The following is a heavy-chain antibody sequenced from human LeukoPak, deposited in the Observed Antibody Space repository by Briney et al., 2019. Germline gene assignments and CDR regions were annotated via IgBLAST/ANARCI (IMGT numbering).Heavy chain of an antibody. Sequence: GGSLRLSCAASGFTFSSYGMHWVRQAPGKGLEWVAFIRYDGSNKYYADSVKGRFTISRDNAKNSLYLQMNSLRAEDTALYYCAKDTSDVAAAGTFDYWGQGTLVTVSS. J-gene: IGHJ4*02. D-gene: IGHD6-13*01. CDR3: AKDTSDVAAAGTFDY. CDR1: GFTFSSYG. V-gene: IGHV3-30*02. CDR2: IRYDGSNK.